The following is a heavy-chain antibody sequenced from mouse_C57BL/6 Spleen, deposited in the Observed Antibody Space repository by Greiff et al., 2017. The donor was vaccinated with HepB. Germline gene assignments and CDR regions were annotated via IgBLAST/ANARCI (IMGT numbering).Heavy chain of an antibody. CDR2: IYPRDGST. CDR1: GYTFTSYD. D-gene: IGHD1-1*01. CDR3: ARSVYGSSPWFAY. V-gene: IGHV1-85*01. J-gene: IGHJ3*01. Sequence: VQLQQSGPELVKPGASVKLSCKASGYTFTSYDINWVKQRPGQGLEWIGWIYPRDGSTKDNEKFKGKATLTVDTSSSTAYMELHSLTSEDSAVYFCARSVYGSSPWFAYWGQGTLVTVSA.